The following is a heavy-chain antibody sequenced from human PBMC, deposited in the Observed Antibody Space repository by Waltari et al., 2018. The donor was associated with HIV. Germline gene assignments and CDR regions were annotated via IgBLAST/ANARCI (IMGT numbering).Heavy chain of an antibody. CDR2: IYPVASDT. CDR3: ARLGYCSSARCPSGYYYSYGMGV. V-gene: IGHV5-51*01. Sequence: VQLVQSGAEVKKPGESLKISCKGSGYNFTTYWIGWVRQMPGKGLEWMGIIYPVASDTRYSPAFRGQVTISADKSMSTAYLQWSSLQASDTAIYYCARLGYCSSARCPSGYYYSYGMGVWGQGTTVTVSS. D-gene: IGHD2-2*01. J-gene: IGHJ6*02. CDR1: GYNFTTYW.